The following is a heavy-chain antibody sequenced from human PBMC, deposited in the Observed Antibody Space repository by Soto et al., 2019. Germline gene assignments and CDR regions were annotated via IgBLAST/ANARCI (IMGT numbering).Heavy chain of an antibody. CDR1: GYTFTSYD. CDR2: MNPNSGNT. Sequence: ASVKVSCKASGYTFTSYDINCVRQATGQGLEWMGWMNPNSGNTGYAQKFQGRVTMTRNTSISTAYMELSSLRSEDTAVYYCARYVGATRYFDYWGQGTLVTVSS. J-gene: IGHJ4*02. V-gene: IGHV1-8*01. CDR3: ARYVGATRYFDY. D-gene: IGHD1-26*01.